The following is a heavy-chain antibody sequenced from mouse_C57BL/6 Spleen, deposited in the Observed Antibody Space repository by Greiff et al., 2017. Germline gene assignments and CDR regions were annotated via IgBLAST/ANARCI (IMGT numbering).Heavy chain of an antibody. CDR2: IWRGGST. D-gene: IGHD1-1*01. CDR1: GFSLTSYG. CDR3: AKSTVVAPYCDY. J-gene: IGHJ2*01. V-gene: IGHV2-5*01. Sequence: VMLVESGPGLVQPSQSLSITCTASGFSLTSYGVNWVRQSPGKGLEWLGVIWRGGSTDYNAAFMSRLSITKDNSKRQVFFKMSSLQADDTAIYYCAKSTVVAPYCDYWGQGTTLTVSS.